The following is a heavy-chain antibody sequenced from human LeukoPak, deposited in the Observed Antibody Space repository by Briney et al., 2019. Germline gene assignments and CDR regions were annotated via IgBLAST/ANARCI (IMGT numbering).Heavy chain of an antibody. CDR2: IWFDGNNR. Sequence: PGGSLRLSCAASGFTFNSYGMHWVRQAPGKGLEGGAGIWFDGNNRYYTDSVKGRFTISRDNSKNTLYLQMNSLRAEDTAIYYCAKDLSPYYYDSSGYYIPHDAFDIWGRGTMVTVSS. CDR1: GFTFNSYG. D-gene: IGHD3-22*01. J-gene: IGHJ3*02. V-gene: IGHV3-33*06. CDR3: AKDLSPYYYDSSGYYIPHDAFDI.